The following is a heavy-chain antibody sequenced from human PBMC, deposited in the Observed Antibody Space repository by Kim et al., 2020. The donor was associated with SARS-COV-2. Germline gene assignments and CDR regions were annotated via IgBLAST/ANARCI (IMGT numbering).Heavy chain of an antibody. J-gene: IGHJ6*02. D-gene: IGHD3-10*01. CDR2: ISYDGSNK. Sequence: GGSLRLSCAASGFTFTTYAMYWVRQAPGKGLEWVAVISYDGSNKKYPDSVKGRFTISRDNSKNKLYLQINSLRAEDTAAYYCARDISGSGSYFYYYYYGMDVWGQGTTVTVSS. CDR3: ARDISGSGSYFYYYYYGMDV. CDR1: GFTFTTYA. V-gene: IGHV3-30-3*01.